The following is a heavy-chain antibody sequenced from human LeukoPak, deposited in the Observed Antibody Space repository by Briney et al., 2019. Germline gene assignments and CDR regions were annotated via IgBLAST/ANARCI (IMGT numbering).Heavy chain of an antibody. J-gene: IGHJ4*02. D-gene: IGHD3-10*01. CDR3: ARDLGHGPYGSGSYYDY. CDR1: GGSISSYY. Sequence: SETLSLTCTVSGGSISSYYWSWVRQPPGKGLEWVGYIYYSGSTNYNPSLKSRVTISVDTSKNQFSLKLSSVTAADTAVYYCARDLGHGPYGSGSYYDYWGQGTLVTVSS. V-gene: IGHV4-59*01. CDR2: IYYSGST.